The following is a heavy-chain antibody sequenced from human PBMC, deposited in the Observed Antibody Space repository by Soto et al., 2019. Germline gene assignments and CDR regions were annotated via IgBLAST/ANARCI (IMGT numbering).Heavy chain of an antibody. J-gene: IGHJ4*02. CDR3: GRNYYNDY. Sequence: EVQLVESGGDLVQPGGSLRLSCAASGFTVSSTYMTWVRQAPGKGLEWVSVIYSGGTTYYADSVQGRFTNSRDNAKKTLYLQRNSLRAEDTAVYYCGRNYYNDYWGQGTLVTVSS. V-gene: IGHV3-66*01. CDR2: IYSGGTT. CDR1: GFTVSSTY.